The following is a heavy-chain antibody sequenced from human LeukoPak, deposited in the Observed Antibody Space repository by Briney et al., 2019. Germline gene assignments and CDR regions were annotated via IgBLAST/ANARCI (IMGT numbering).Heavy chain of an antibody. J-gene: IGHJ4*02. CDR2: IYTSGST. D-gene: IGHD3-16*01. CDR3: ARVGDYALKD. V-gene: IGHV4-4*07. Sequence: SETLSLTCTVSGGSTSSYHWSWIRQPAGKGLEWIGHIYTSGSTNYNPSLKSRVTMSVDTSKNQFSLKLSSVTAADTAVYYCARVGDYALKDWGQGTLVTVSS. CDR1: GGSTSSYH.